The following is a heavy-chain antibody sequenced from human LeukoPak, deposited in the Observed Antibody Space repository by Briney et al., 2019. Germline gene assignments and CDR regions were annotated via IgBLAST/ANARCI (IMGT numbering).Heavy chain of an antibody. V-gene: IGHV4-34*01. D-gene: IGHD2-2*01. CDR2: INHSGST. CDR1: GGSFSGYY. J-gene: IGHJ4*02. Sequence: PSETLSLTCAVYGGSFSGYYWSWIRQPPGRGLEWIGEINHSGSTNYNPSLKSRVTISVDTSKNQFSLKLSSVTAADTAVYYCARGGGDIVVVPAAAKNNNFDYWGQGTLVTASS. CDR3: ARGGGDIVVVPAAAKNNNFDY.